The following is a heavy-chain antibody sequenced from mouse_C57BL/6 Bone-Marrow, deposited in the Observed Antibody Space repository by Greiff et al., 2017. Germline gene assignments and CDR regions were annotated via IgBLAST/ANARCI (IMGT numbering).Heavy chain of an antibody. CDR2: IYPGNSDT. D-gene: IGHD2-5*01. J-gene: IGHJ4*01. CDR1: GYTFTSYW. V-gene: IGHV1-5*01. Sequence: EVQLQESGTVLARPGASVKMSCKTSGYTFTSYWMHWVKQRPGQGLEWIGAIYPGNSDTSYNQKFKGKAKLTAVTSASTAYMELRSLTNEDSAVDYCTLYSNYGDYYAMDYWGQGTSVTVSS. CDR3: TLYSNYGDYYAMDY.